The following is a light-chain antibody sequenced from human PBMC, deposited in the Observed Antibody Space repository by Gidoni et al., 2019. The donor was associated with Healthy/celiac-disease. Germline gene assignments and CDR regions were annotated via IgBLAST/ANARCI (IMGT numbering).Light chain of an antibody. J-gene: IGKJ4*01. CDR1: QIISSS. Sequence: DIQMTQSPSSLSASVGDRVTITCRASQIISSSLNWYQQKPGKAPKLLIYAASSMQSGVPSRFSGSGSGTEVTLTISSLQPEDFATYYCQQSYSTPPLTFGGGTKVEIK. V-gene: IGKV1-39*01. CDR2: AAS. CDR3: QQSYSTPPLT.